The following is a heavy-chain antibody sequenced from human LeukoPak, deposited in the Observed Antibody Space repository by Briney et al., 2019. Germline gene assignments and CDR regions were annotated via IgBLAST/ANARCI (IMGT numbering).Heavy chain of an antibody. Sequence: PGGSLRLSCSASGFTFSSYAMSWVRQVPGKGLEWVSVISGSGDNTYYADSVKGRFTISRDNSKNTLDLQMDSLRDDDTAVYYCAKELGPFTGFDYWGQGALVTVSS. J-gene: IGHJ4*02. CDR1: GFTFSSYA. CDR3: AKELGPFTGFDY. D-gene: IGHD3-16*01. V-gene: IGHV3-23*01. CDR2: ISGSGDNT.